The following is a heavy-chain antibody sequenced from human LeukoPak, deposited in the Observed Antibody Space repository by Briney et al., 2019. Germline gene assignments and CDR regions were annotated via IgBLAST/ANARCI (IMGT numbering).Heavy chain of an antibody. J-gene: IGHJ3*01. CDR2: IYYSGST. CDR3: ARHHPSISLIVGERAFDV. CDR1: GCSISSYY. V-gene: IGHV4-59*08. D-gene: IGHD3-22*01. Sequence: SETLSLTCTVAGCSISSYYWSWLRQPPGKGLEWIGYIYYSGSTNYNPSLKSRVTISVDTSKNQFSLKLSSVTAADSAVYFCARHHPSISLIVGERAFDVWGQGTMVTASS.